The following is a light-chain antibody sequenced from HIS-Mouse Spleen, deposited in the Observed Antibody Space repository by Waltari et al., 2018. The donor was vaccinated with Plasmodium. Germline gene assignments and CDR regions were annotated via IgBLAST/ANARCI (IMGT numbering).Light chain of an antibody. CDR2: DAS. CDR1: QSVSSY. V-gene: IGKV3-11*01. J-gene: IGKJ4*01. CDR3: QQRSNWPRVLT. Sequence: EIVLTQSLATLSLSPGERATLSCSASQSVSSYLAWYQQQPGQAPRLLIYDASNRATGIPARFSGSGSGTDFTLTISSLEPEDFAVYYCQQRSNWPRVLTFGGGTKVEIK.